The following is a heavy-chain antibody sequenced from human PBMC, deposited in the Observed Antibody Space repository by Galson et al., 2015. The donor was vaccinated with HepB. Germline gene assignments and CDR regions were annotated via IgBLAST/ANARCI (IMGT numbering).Heavy chain of an antibody. J-gene: IGHJ6*02. CDR2: ISGSGGST. CDR1: GFTFSSYA. Sequence: SLRLSCAASGFTFSSYAMSWVRQAPGKGLEWVSAISGSGGSTYYADSVEGRFTISRDNSKNTLYLQMNSLRAEDTAVYYCAKGALRDIVVVPAAMRSYYYYGMDVWGQGTTVTVSS. V-gene: IGHV3-23*01. CDR3: AKGALRDIVVVPAAMRSYYYYGMDV. D-gene: IGHD2-2*01.